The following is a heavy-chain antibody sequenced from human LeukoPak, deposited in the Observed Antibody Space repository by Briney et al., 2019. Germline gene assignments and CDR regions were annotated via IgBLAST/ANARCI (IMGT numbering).Heavy chain of an antibody. Sequence: SQTLSLTCTVSGGSISSGGYYWSWIRQHPGKGLEWIGYIYYSGSTYYNPPLKSRVTISVDTSKNQFSLKLSSVTAADTAAYYCARGSYGRGYCSGGSCYPWGQGTLVTVSS. J-gene: IGHJ5*02. CDR2: IYYSGST. CDR1: GGSISSGGYY. CDR3: ARGSYGRGYCSGGSCYP. D-gene: IGHD2-15*01. V-gene: IGHV4-31*03.